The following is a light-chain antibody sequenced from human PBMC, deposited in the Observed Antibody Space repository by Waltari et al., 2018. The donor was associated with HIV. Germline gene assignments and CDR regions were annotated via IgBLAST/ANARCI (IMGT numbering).Light chain of an antibody. CDR3: SSHTKGDLVI. Sequence: HSALTQPASVSGSPGRSVTISCTGTRDAIGLYNYVSWYLQHPGKAPQLIIYGVTKRPSGISYRFSGSKSGDTASLTISGLQSGDEGDYLCSSHTKGDLVIFGGGTRLTVL. CDR1: RDAIGLYNY. V-gene: IGLV2-14*03. CDR2: GVT. J-gene: IGLJ2*01.